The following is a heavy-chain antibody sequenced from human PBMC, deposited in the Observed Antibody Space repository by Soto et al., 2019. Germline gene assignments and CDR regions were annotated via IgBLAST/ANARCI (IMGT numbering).Heavy chain of an antibody. V-gene: IGHV3-74*01. J-gene: IGHJ6*02. Sequence: EVQLVESGGGLVQPGGSLRLSCAASGFTFSSYWMHWVRQAPGKGLVWVSRIDNAGSSVRYADSVKGRFTISRDNPKNTLDLQMNSLRAEDTAVYYCTRVGGSVSGMDVWGQGTTVTVSS. CDR3: TRVGGSVSGMDV. CDR1: GFTFSSYW. CDR2: IDNAGSSV. D-gene: IGHD1-26*01.